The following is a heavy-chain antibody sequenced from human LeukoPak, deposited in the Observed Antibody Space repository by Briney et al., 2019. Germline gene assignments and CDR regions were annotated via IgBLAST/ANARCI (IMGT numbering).Heavy chain of an antibody. J-gene: IGHJ6*03. D-gene: IGHD3-3*01. V-gene: IGHV1-8*03. CDR3: ARGYDFWSGYHAYMDV. Sequence: ASVKVSCKASGYTFTSYDINWVRQATGQGLEWMGWMNPNSGNTGYAQKFQGRVTITRNTSISTAYMVLSSLRSEDTAVYYCARGYDFWSGYHAYMDVWGKGTTVTVSS. CDR1: GYTFTSYD. CDR2: MNPNSGNT.